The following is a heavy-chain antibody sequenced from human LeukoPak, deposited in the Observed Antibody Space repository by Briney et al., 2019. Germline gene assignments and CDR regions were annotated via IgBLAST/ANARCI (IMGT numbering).Heavy chain of an antibody. CDR3: ARGVDYYDSSGYYFDY. CDR2: IYHSGST. V-gene: IGHV4-38-2*02. J-gene: IGHJ4*02. CDR1: GYSISSGYY. Sequence: SETLSLTCTVSGYSISSGYYWGWIRQPPGKGLEWIGSIYHSGSTYYNPSLKSRVTISVDTSKNQFSLKLSSVTAADTAVYYCARGVDYYDSSGYYFDYWGQGTLVTVSS. D-gene: IGHD3-22*01.